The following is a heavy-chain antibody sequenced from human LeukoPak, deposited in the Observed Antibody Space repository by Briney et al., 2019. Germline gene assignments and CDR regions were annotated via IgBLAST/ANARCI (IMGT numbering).Heavy chain of an antibody. Sequence: GGSLRLSCAASGFTFSSYSMTWVRQAPGKGLEWVSSISSSSSYIYYADSVKGRFTISRDNAKNSLYLQMNSLRAEDTAVYYCASLHPPYYDILTGSLGYWGQGTLVTVSS. CDR2: ISSSSSYI. J-gene: IGHJ4*02. V-gene: IGHV3-21*01. CDR3: ASLHPPYYDILTGSLGY. D-gene: IGHD3-9*01. CDR1: GFTFSSYS.